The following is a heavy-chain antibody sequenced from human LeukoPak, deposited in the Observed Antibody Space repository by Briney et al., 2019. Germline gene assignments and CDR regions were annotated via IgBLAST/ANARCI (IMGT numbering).Heavy chain of an antibody. J-gene: IGHJ5*02. Sequence: GGSLRLSYAASGFTFSNAWMSWVRQAPGKGLEWVGRIKSKTDGGTTDYAAPVKGRFTISRDDSKNTLYLQMNSLKTEDTAVYYCTTAADYYDSSGYYYLGPWGQGTLVTVSS. D-gene: IGHD3-22*01. CDR2: IKSKTDGGTT. CDR3: TTAADYYDSSGYYYLGP. CDR1: GFTFSNAW. V-gene: IGHV3-15*01.